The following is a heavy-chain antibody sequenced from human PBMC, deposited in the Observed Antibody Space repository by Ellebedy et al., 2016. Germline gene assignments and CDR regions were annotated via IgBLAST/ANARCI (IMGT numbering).Heavy chain of an antibody. V-gene: IGHV1-18*01. CDR1: GYNFLNYG. D-gene: IGHD4-23*01. Sequence: ASVKVSCXASGYNFLNYGINWVRQAPGQGLEWMGGSNNRHHAQKFQGRVTMTTDTSTRTAYMELRSLRFDDTAVYYCARDTRDGVGTSGAFYDPWGQGTLVTVS. CDR2: SNNR. J-gene: IGHJ5*02. CDR3: ARDTRDGVGTSGAFYDP.